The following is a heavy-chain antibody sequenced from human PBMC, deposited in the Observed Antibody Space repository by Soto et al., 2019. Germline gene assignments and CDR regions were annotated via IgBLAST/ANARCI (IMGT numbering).Heavy chain of an antibody. J-gene: IGHJ3*02. CDR1: GYSFTSYW. Sequence: PRESLKISCKGSGYSFTSYWIGWVRQMPGKGLEWMGIIYPGDSDTRYSPSFQGQVTISADKSISTAYLQWSSLKASDTAMYYCARERYYYDSSGYQREAFDIWGQGTMVTVSS. D-gene: IGHD3-22*01. CDR2: IYPGDSDT. CDR3: ARERYYYDSSGYQREAFDI. V-gene: IGHV5-51*01.